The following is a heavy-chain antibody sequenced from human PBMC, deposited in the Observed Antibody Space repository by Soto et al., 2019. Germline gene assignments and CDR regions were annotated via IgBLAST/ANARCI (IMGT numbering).Heavy chain of an antibody. CDR3: ARDKGYSYGSSLGYYYGMDV. CDR1: GFTFSSYS. CDR2: ISSSSSYI. D-gene: IGHD5-18*01. V-gene: IGHV3-21*01. Sequence: GGTLRLSCAASGFTFSSYSMNWVRQAPGKGLEWVSSISSSSSYIYYADSVKGRFTISRDNAKNSLYLQMNSLRAEDTAVYYCARDKGYSYGSSLGYYYGMDVWGQGTTVTVYS. J-gene: IGHJ6*02.